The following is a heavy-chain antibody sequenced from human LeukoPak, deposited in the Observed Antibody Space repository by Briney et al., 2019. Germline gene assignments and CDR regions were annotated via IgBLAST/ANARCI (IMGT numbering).Heavy chain of an antibody. J-gene: IGHJ4*02. Sequence: GSLRLSCAASGFIFSNAWMSWVRQPPGKGLEWIGEINDSGSTNYNPSLKSRVTISVDTSKNQFSLELTFVSAADTAVYYCARLYVWGSYRFDYWGQGTLVTVSS. CDR2: INDSGST. V-gene: IGHV4-34*01. CDR3: ARLYVWGSYRFDY. D-gene: IGHD3-16*02. CDR1: GFIFSNAW.